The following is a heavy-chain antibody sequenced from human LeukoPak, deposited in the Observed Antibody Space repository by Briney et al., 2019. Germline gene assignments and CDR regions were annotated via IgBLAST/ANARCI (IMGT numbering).Heavy chain of an antibody. V-gene: IGHV4-39*07. Sequence: SETLSLTCTVSGGSISSSSYYWGWIRQPPGKGLEWIGSIHYSGSTNYNPSLKSRVTISVDTSKNQFSLKLSSVTAADTAVYYCARDKNDFWSGYFDYWGQGTLVTVSS. D-gene: IGHD3-3*01. CDR1: GGSISSSSYY. J-gene: IGHJ4*02. CDR2: IHYSGST. CDR3: ARDKNDFWSGYFDY.